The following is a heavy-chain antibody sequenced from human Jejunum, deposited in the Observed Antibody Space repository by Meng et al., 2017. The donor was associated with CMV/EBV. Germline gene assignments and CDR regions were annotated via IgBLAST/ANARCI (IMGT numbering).Heavy chain of an antibody. D-gene: IGHD2-21*02. CDR1: GYTLTTYA. CDR2: SKPGNGEI. V-gene: IGHV1-3*01. J-gene: IGHJ4*02. Sequence: KTSGYTLTTYARHWVRQAPGEGLEWMGWSKPGNGEIVRTQKFQGRVTLTTDKSAHTAYMDLTSLTSEDTAMYFCARDDVTASVAYFDYWGQGTLVTVSS. CDR3: ARDDVTASVAYFDY.